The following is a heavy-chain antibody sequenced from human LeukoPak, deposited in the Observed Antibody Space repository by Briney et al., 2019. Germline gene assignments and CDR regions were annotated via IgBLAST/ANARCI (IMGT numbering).Heavy chain of an antibody. J-gene: IGHJ5*02. CDR1: GFTVSDNY. Sequence: GGPLRLSCAASGFTVSDNYMSWVRQAPGRGLEWVSLIYSDGVTYYGDSVKGRFTISRDNSKNTLYLQMNSLTPEDTAVYYCARDRAGTQTWVEFDPWGQGTLVTVSS. D-gene: IGHD3-10*01. CDR2: IYSDGVT. CDR3: ARDRAGTQTWVEFDP. V-gene: IGHV3-66*02.